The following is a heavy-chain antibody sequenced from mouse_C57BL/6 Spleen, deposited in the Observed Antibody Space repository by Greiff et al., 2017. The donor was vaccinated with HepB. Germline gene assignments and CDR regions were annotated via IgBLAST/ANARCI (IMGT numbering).Heavy chain of an antibody. V-gene: IGHV2-6-1*01. Sequence: VQLQESGPGLVAPSQSLSITCTVSGFSLTSYGVHWVSQHPGKGLEWLVVIWSDGSTTYNSALKSRLIISKDNSKCQVFLKMNSLQTDDTAMYYCARQDYDDAMDYWGQGTSVTVSS. CDR1: GFSLTSYG. J-gene: IGHJ4*01. CDR3: ARQDYDDAMDY. D-gene: IGHD2-4*01. CDR2: IWSDGST.